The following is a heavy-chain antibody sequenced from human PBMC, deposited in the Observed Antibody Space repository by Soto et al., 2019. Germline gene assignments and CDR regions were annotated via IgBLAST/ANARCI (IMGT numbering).Heavy chain of an antibody. CDR3: ATNEGRDGYSFDY. J-gene: IGHJ4*02. Sequence: QVQLVQSGAEVKKPGSSVKVSCKASGVTFSRQDMRWVRQAPGQGLEWMGGIIPIFGTPQYAEKFQERVTITEDKSTSTAYMEVRSLTSGDTAVYYCATNEGRDGYSFDYWGQGTLVTVSS. V-gene: IGHV1-69*06. CDR1: GVTFSRQD. CDR2: IIPIFGTP. D-gene: IGHD5-12*01.